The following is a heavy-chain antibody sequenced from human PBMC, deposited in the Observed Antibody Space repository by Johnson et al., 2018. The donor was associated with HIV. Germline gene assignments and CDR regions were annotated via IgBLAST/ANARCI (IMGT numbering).Heavy chain of an antibody. CDR3: ARVGYHDAFDI. CDR1: VFTFSSYD. V-gene: IGHV3-13*01. D-gene: IGHD3-16*02. J-gene: IGHJ3*02. Sequence: VQLVESGGGLVQPGGSLRLSCAASVFTFSSYDMHWVRQATGKGLEWVSAIGTAGDTYYPGSVKGRFTISRENAKNSLYLQMNSLRAGDTAVYYCARVGYHDAFDIWGQGTMVTVSS. CDR2: IGTAGDT.